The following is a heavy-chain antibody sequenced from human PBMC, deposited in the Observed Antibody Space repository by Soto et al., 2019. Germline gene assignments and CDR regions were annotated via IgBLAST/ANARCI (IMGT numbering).Heavy chain of an antibody. CDR2: IIPVFGIV. J-gene: IGHJ6*02. V-gene: IGHV1-69*01. D-gene: IGHD6-19*01. Sequence: QVQLVQSGAEVKKPGSSVRVSCKASGGTPSNSAFSWVWQAPGQGLEWMGGIIPVFGIVKYAQNLEGRVTITADESTNTAYMELSSLRYEDRADYYCASGRIVVAGSRAYYGMDVWGQGTTVTVSS. CDR1: GGTPSNSA. CDR3: ASGRIVVAGSRAYYGMDV.